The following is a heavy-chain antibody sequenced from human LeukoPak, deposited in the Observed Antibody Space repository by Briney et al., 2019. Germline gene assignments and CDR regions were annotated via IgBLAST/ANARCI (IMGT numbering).Heavy chain of an antibody. V-gene: IGHV3-20*01. D-gene: IGHD3-10*01. CDR3: ARVSCWGSSGSYSVGCWFDP. Sequence: GGSLRLSCAASGFTFDDYGMSWVRQAPGKGLEWVSGINWNGGSTGYADSVKGRFTISRDNAKNSLYLQMNSLRAEDKALNHCARVSCWGSSGSYSVGCWFDPWGQGTLVTVSS. CDR1: GFTFDDYG. CDR2: INWNGGST. J-gene: IGHJ5*02.